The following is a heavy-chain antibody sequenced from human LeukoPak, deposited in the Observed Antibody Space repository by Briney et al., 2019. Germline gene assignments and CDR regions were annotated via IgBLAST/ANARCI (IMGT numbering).Heavy chain of an antibody. V-gene: IGHV3-33*01. CDR1: GLTFSSYG. CDR2: IWYDGSNK. J-gene: IGHJ4*02. Sequence: PGGSLRLSCAASGLTFSSYGMHWVRQAPGKGLEWVAVIWYDGSNKYYADSVKGRFTISRDNSKNTLYLQMNSLRAEDTAVYYCARDMGTSYVDYWGQGTLVTVSS. CDR3: ARDMGTSYVDY. D-gene: IGHD2-2*01.